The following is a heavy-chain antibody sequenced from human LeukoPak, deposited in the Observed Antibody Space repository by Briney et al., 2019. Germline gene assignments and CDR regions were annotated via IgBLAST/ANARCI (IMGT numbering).Heavy chain of an antibody. V-gene: IGHV5-51*01. CDR3: ARHGGAYCGGDCYSNWFDP. CDR2: IYPGDSDT. D-gene: IGHD2-21*02. Sequence: GESLKISCKGSGSSFTSYWIGWARQLPGKGLEWMGIIYPGDSDTRYSPSFQGQVTISADKSISTAYLQWSSLKASDTAMYYCARHGGAYCGGDCYSNWFDPWGQGTLVTVSS. J-gene: IGHJ5*02. CDR1: GSSFTSYW.